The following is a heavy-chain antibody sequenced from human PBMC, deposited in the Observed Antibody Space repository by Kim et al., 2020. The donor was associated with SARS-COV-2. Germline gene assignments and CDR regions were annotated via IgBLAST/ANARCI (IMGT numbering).Heavy chain of an antibody. D-gene: IGHD3-9*01. V-gene: IGHV4-4*02. CDR1: GGSISSSHW. CDR2: IYHTGTT. J-gene: IGHJ4*02. Sequence: SETLSLTCVVSGGSISSSHWWSWGRQPPDKGLEWIGEIYHTGTTNYNPSLRSRVTISIDKSPNQFSLNLTSVTAADTAVYYCARDLDYDIFTDYFRYFESWGQGTLVTVPS. CDR3: ARDLDYDIFTDYFRYFES.